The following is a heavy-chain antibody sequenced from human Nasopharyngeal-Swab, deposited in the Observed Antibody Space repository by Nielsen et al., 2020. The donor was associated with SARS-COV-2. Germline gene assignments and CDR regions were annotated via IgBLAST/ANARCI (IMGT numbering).Heavy chain of an antibody. CDR3: ARVNNGGAIVPASYSFFMDV. CDR2: ITRSGNT. V-gene: IGHV4-34*01. D-gene: IGHD2-2*01. Sequence: SETLSLTCSLNGVTYSGYDLGWIRESTGKGLEWIGDITRSGNTNYNPALKSRVIMSVATSKDEFSLKLTSVTAADTAIYFCARVNNGGAIVPASYSFFMDVWGKGTSVAVSS. J-gene: IGHJ6*03. CDR1: GVTYSGYD.